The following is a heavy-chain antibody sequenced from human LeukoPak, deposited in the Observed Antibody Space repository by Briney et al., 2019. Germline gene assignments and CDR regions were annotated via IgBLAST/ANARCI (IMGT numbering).Heavy chain of an antibody. V-gene: IGHV3-7*01. D-gene: IGHD6-19*01. CDR2: IKQDGGEK. CDR3: ARVIQEWLMDV. Sequence: GGSLRLSCAASGFTFSSYGMHWVRQAPGKGLEWVAKIKQDGGEKFYADSVKGRFTISRDNAKKSLYLQMNSLRAGDTAVYYCARVIQEWLMDVWGQGTAVTVSS. J-gene: IGHJ6*02. CDR1: GFTFSSYG.